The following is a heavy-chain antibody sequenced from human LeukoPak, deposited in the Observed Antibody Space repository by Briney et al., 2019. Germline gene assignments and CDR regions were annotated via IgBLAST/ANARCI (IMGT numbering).Heavy chain of an antibody. J-gene: IGHJ4*02. D-gene: IGHD2-2*01. CDR1: GYTFIAYY. V-gene: IGHV1-2*02. CDR3: ARDSCSSTSCLSIDDY. CDR2: INPNSGGI. Sequence: GASVKVSCKASGYTFIAYYMHWVRQAPGQGLEWMGWINPNSGGINYAQKFQGRVTMTRDTSISTVYMELSRLRSDDTAVYYCARDSCSSTSCLSIDDYWGQGTLVTVSS.